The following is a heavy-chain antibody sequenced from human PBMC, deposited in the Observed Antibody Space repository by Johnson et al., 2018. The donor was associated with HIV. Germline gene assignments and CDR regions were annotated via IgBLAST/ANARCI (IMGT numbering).Heavy chain of an antibody. CDR3: ARGLGSRSAFDI. V-gene: IGHV3-66*01. CDR1: GFTVSSNY. J-gene: IGHJ3*02. Sequence: VQLVESGGGVVQPGRSLRLSCVASGFTVSSNYMSWVRQAPGKGLEWVSVIYRGGSTYYADSVTGRFTISRDNSKNTLYLQMNSVRAEDTSVYYCARGLGSRSAFDIWGQGTMVTVSS. CDR2: IYRGGST. D-gene: IGHD2-2*01.